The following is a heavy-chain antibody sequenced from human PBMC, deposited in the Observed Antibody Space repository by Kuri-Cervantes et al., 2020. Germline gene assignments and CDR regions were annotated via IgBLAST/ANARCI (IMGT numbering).Heavy chain of an antibody. CDR3: ARLGGNWAGDY. J-gene: IGHJ4*02. CDR1: GYSISSGYY. Sequence: SETLSLTCAVSGYSISSGYYWGWIRQTPGKGLEWIGNVYHSGSTHYNPSLKSRVTISVDTSKNQFSLKMSSVTAADTAVYYCARLGGNWAGDYWGQGTLVTVSS. D-gene: IGHD7-27*01. V-gene: IGHV4-38-2*01. CDR2: VYHSGST.